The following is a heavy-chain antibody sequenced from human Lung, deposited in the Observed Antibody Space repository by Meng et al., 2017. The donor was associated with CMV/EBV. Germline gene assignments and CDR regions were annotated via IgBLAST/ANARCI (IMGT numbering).Heavy chain of an antibody. Sequence: QVQLRESGPDLVKPSETLSLTCVVSGDSITNHNWWAWVRQPPGKGLEWIGEIPHRGSSAYNPSLKSRVSMSIDKSKNQFSLKLTSVTAADTAVYHCLRRSGGSVWGQGTLVTGSS. CDR2: IPHRGSS. D-gene: IGHD3-10*01. CDR1: GDSITNHNW. V-gene: IGHV4-4*02. J-gene: IGHJ1*01. CDR3: LRRSGGSV.